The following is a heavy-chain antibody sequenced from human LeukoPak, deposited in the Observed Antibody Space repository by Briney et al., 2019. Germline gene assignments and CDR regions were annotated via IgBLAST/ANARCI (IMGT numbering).Heavy chain of an antibody. D-gene: IGHD3-3*01. Sequence: PGGSLRLSCAASGFTFSSSAIHWVRQAPGKGLEWVAVTSYDGSNKYYADSVKGRFTISRDNSKNTLYLQMNSLRAEDTTVYSCARGPLYYDAPYYMDVWGKGTTVTVSS. J-gene: IGHJ6*03. CDR2: TSYDGSNK. CDR3: ARGPLYYDAPYYMDV. V-gene: IGHV3-30*01. CDR1: GFTFSSSA.